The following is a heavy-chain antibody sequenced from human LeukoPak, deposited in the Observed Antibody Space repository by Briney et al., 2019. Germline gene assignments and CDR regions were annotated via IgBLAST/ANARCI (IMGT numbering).Heavy chain of an antibody. CDR2: IFYDGSNK. J-gene: IGHJ4*02. Sequence: GGSLRLSCAASGFTFSNYGMHWVRQAPGKGLEWLAAIFYDGSNKHYADTVKGRFTISRDNSKNTLYLQVNSLTAEDTAVYYCARDQALYFSYGDYWGQGTLVTVSS. CDR3: ARDQALYFSYGDY. CDR1: GFTFSNYG. D-gene: IGHD2/OR15-2a*01. V-gene: IGHV3-33*01.